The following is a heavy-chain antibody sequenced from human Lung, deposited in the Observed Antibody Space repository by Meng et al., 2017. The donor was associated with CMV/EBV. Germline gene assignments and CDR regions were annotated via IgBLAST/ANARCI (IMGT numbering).Heavy chain of an antibody. CDR2: IPHRGSS. CDR3: LRRSGGSV. CDR1: GDSITNHNW. J-gene: IGHJ1*01. D-gene: IGHD3-10*01. V-gene: IGHV4-4*02. Sequence: QVRWRESGPALVNPSETLSLTCPVSGDSITNHNWWAWVRQPPGKGLEWIGEIPHRGSSAYNPSLKSRVSMSIDKSKNQFSLKLTSVTAADTAVYHCLRRSGGSVWGQGTLVTVSS.